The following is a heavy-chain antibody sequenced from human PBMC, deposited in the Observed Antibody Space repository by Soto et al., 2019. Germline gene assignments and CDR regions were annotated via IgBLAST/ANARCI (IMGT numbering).Heavy chain of an antibody. CDR2: IYHSGST. V-gene: IGHV4-31*03. Sequence: SETLSLTCTVSGGSISSGGYYWNWIRQHPGKGLEWIGYIYHSGSTYYNPSLKSRVTISMDTSKNQFSLELSSVTAADTAVYYCARRYYYDRSGYYYFDYWGQGTLVTVSS. D-gene: IGHD3-22*01. CDR3: ARRYYYDRSGYYYFDY. CDR1: GGSISSGGYY. J-gene: IGHJ4*02.